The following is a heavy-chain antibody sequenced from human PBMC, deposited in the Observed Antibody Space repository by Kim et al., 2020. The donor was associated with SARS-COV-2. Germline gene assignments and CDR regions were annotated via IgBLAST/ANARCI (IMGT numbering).Heavy chain of an antibody. Sequence: GGSLRLSCAASGFTFSNAWMSWVRQAPGKGLEWVGRIKSKTDGGTTDYAAPVKGRFTITRDDSKNTLYLQMNSLKTEDTAVYYCTTDSPYYDILPGYYRGSYYGMDVWGQGTTVTVSS. CDR3: TTDSPYYDILPGYYRGSYYGMDV. CDR2: IKSKTDGGTT. V-gene: IGHV3-15*01. D-gene: IGHD3-9*01. J-gene: IGHJ6*02. CDR1: GFTFSNAW.